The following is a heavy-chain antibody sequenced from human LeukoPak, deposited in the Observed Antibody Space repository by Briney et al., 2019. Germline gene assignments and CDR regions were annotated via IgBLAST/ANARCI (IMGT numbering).Heavy chain of an antibody. CDR2: IWYDGSNK. D-gene: IGHD3-22*01. CDR1: GFTFSSYG. Sequence: GGSLRLSCAASGFTFSSYGMHWVRQAPGKGPEWVAVIWYDGSNKYYADSVKGRFTISRDNSKNTLYLQMNSLRAEDTAVYYCAKAGYYDSSGYYDYWGQGTLVTVSS. J-gene: IGHJ4*02. V-gene: IGHV3-33*06. CDR3: AKAGYYDSSGYYDY.